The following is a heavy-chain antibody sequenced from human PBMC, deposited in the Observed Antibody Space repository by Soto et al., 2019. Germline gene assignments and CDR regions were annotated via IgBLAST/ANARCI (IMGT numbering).Heavy chain of an antibody. J-gene: IGHJ4*02. CDR2: IIPIFGTA. Sequence: SVKVSCKASGGTFSSYSISWVRQAPGQGLEWMGGIIPIFGTANYAQKFQGRVTITADESTSTAYMELSSLRSEDTAVYYCARVAQWLGYFDYWGQGTLVTVSS. CDR1: GGTFSSYS. V-gene: IGHV1-69*13. D-gene: IGHD6-19*01. CDR3: ARVAQWLGYFDY.